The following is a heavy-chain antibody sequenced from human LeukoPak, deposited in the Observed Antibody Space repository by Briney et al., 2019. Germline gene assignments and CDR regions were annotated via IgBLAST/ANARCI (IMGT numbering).Heavy chain of an antibody. CDR1: GGSISSSSYY. J-gene: IGHJ6*02. CDR2: IYYSGRT. CDR3: ASPYSYGMDV. D-gene: IGHD2-21*01. Sequence: SETLPLACTVSGGSISSSSYYWGWIRQPPGKGLEWFGSIYYSGRTYYNPSLKSRVTISVDTSKNQFSLKLSSVTAADTAVYYCASPYSYGMDVWGQGTTVTVSS. V-gene: IGHV4-39*01.